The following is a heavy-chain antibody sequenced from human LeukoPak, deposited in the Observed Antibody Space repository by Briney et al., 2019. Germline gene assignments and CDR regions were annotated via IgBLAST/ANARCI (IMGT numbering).Heavy chain of an antibody. D-gene: IGHD1/OR15-1a*01. V-gene: IGHV4-34*01. CDR1: GGSFSGYY. J-gene: IGHJ4*02. Sequence: SETLSLTCAVYGGSFSGYYWSWIRQPPGKGLEWIGEINHSGSTNYNPSLKSRVTISVDTSKNQFSLKLSSVTAADTAVYYCARGRGTVWTKSGYFDYWGREPWSPSPQ. CDR3: ARGRGTVWTKSGYFDY. CDR2: INHSGST.